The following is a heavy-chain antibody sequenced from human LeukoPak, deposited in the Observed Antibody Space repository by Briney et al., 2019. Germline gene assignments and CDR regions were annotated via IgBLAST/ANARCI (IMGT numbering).Heavy chain of an antibody. CDR1: GFTFSSYA. V-gene: IGHV3-23*01. D-gene: IGHD5-24*01. CDR2: ISGSGDNT. CDR3: AKDLQMATIAGENWFDP. Sequence: GGSLRLSCAASGFTFSSYAMSWVRQAPGKGLEWVSGISGSGDNTYYADSVKGRFTISRDNSKNTLYLQMNSLRAEDTAVYYCAKDLQMATIAGENWFDPWGQGTLVTVSS. J-gene: IGHJ5*02.